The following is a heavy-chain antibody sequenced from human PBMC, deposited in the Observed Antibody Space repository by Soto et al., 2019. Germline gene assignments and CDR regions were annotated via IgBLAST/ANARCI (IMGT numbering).Heavy chain of an antibody. Sequence: QVQLQQWGAGLLKPSETLSLTCAVYGGSFSGYYWSWIRQPPGKGREWIGEINHSGSTNYNPSLKSRVTISVDTSKNQFSLKLSSVTAADTAVYYCARGRKGGITIFGVAKGYYFDYWGQGTLVTVSS. CDR2: INHSGST. J-gene: IGHJ4*02. CDR1: GGSFSGYY. D-gene: IGHD3-3*01. V-gene: IGHV4-34*01. CDR3: ARGRKGGITIFGVAKGYYFDY.